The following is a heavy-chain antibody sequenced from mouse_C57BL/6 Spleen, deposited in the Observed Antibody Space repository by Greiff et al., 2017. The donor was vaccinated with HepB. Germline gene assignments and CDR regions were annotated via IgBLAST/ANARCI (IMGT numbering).Heavy chain of an antibody. CDR1: GYSITSDY. CDR2: ISYSGST. Sequence: EVKVVESGPGLAKPSQTLSLTCSVTGYSITSDYWNWIRKFPGNKLEYMGYISYSGSTYYNPSLKSRISITRDTSKNQYYLQLNSVTTEDTATYYCARYNGVAPYAMDYWGQGTSVTVSS. CDR3: ARYNGVAPYAMDY. J-gene: IGHJ4*01. V-gene: IGHV3-8*01. D-gene: IGHD1-2*01.